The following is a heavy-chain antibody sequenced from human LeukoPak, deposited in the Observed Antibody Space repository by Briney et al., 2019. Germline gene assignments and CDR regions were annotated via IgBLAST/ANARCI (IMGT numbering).Heavy chain of an antibody. CDR2: INPNSGGT. Sequence: GASVKVSCKASGYTFTGYYMHWVRQAPGQGLEWMGWINPNSGGTNYAQKFQGRVTMTRDTSIITAYMELSRLRSDDTAVYYCARAAYDEFIFDYWGQGTLVTVSS. J-gene: IGHJ4*02. CDR3: ARAAYDEFIFDY. CDR1: GYTFTGYY. D-gene: IGHD3-3*01. V-gene: IGHV1-2*02.